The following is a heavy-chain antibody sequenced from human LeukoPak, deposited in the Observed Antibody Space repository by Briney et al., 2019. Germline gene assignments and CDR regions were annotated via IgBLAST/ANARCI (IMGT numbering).Heavy chain of an antibody. V-gene: IGHV3-21*04. Sequence: GGSLRLSCAASGFTFSSHSMHWVRQAPGKGLEWVASISTVGTYIYYAHSVKGRFTISRDNPKNTLYLQMNSLRAEDTAVYYCAKMEVTTGLAFDIWGQGTMVTVSS. J-gene: IGHJ3*02. CDR2: ISTVGTYI. CDR3: AKMEVTTGLAFDI. CDR1: GFTFSSHS. D-gene: IGHD4-17*01.